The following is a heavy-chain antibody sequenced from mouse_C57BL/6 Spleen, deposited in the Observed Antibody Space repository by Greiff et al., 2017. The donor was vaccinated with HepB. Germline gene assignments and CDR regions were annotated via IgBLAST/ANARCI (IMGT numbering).Heavy chain of an antibody. Sequence: EVQLQQSGPELVKPGASVKISCKASGYSFTGYYMNWVKQSPEKSLEWIGEINPSTGGTTYNQKFKAKATLTVDKSSSTAYMQLKSLTSEDSAVYYCARGTAQATFAMDYWGQGTSVTVSS. CDR3: ARGTAQATFAMDY. CDR2: INPSTGGT. CDR1: GYSFTGYY. V-gene: IGHV1-42*01. D-gene: IGHD3-2*02. J-gene: IGHJ4*01.